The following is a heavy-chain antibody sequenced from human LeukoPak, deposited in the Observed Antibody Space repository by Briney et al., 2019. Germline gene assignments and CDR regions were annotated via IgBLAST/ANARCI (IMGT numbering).Heavy chain of an antibody. J-gene: IGHJ6*02. V-gene: IGHV4-59*01. Sequence: SETLSLTCTVSGGSLSSYYWSWIRQPPGKGLEWIGYIYYSGSTNYNPSLKSRVTISVDTSKNQFSLKLSSVTAADTAVYYCARVYCSSTSCPYYYYYGMDVWGQGTTVTVSS. CDR1: GGSLSSYY. D-gene: IGHD2-2*01. CDR3: ARVYCSSTSCPYYYYYGMDV. CDR2: IYYSGST.